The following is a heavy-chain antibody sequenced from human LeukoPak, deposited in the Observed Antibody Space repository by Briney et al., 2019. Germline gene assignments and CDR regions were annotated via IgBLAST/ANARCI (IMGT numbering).Heavy chain of an antibody. CDR2: LYDSNEN. CDR3: ARGLSGHSIFGSGFSDY. Sequence: PGGSLRLSCVASGFSVSTNYMNWVRQAPGKGPEWVSVLYDSNENFYLAAVEGRFFISRDSPTNTLYLQMNSLRPEDTAVYYCARGLSGHSIFGSGFSDYWGRGTLVTVSS. D-gene: IGHD3-22*01. CDR1: GFSVSTNY. V-gene: IGHV3-53*05. J-gene: IGHJ4*02.